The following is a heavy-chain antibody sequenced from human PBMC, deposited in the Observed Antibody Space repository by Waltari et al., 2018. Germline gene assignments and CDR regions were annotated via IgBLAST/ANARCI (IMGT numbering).Heavy chain of an antibody. CDR1: AGAFSSYD. CDR3: ARATLLQRLPYYFDD. V-gene: IGHV1-69*01. J-gene: IGHJ4*02. D-gene: IGHD6-25*01. Sequence: QVQLVQSGAEVKKPGSSVKVSCKASAGAFSSYDISWVRQAPGQGLEWMGGISPIGGTANYAQKFQGRVTITADESTSTAYMERSSLRSEDTAVYYCARATLLQRLPYYFDDWGQGTLVTVSS. CDR2: ISPIGGTA.